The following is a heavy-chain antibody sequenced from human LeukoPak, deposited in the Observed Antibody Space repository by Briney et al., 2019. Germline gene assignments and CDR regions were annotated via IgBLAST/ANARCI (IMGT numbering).Heavy chain of an antibody. D-gene: IGHD1-26*01. Sequence: GGSLRLSCAASGFTFNHAWMSWVRQIPGKGLEWVGRIKSKTNGGTTDYAAPVKGRFTISRDDSKNTLYLQMNSLKTEDTVVYYCAWVGARYYFDYWGQGTLVTVSS. CDR2: IKSKTNGGTT. CDR1: GFTFNHAW. J-gene: IGHJ4*02. CDR3: AWVGARYYFDY. V-gene: IGHV3-15*01.